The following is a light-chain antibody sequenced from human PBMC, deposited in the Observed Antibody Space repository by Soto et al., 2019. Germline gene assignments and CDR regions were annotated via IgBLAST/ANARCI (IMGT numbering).Light chain of an antibody. CDR2: GAT. V-gene: IGKV3-15*01. Sequence: EIVMTQSPATLAVSPGERATLSCRASQSVRILLAWYQQKPGQAPRLLIHGATTRATGIPARFSGSGSGTEFTLTISSLQSEDFAVYYCQQYNNWPRTFGQGNKVDI. CDR1: QSVRIL. CDR3: QQYNNWPRT. J-gene: IGKJ1*01.